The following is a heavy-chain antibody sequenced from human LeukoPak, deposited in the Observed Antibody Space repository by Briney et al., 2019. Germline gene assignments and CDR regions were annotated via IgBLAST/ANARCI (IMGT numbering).Heavy chain of an antibody. J-gene: IGHJ5*02. CDR3: VRDFSCGGGTCSDCFDP. CDR1: GYTFTNYG. CDR2: IGAYNGHT. V-gene: IGHV1-18*01. Sequence: ASVKVSCKASGYTFTNYGISWVRQAPGQGLERMGWIGAYNGHTTYAQNIQGRLTMTTDTSTSTAYMDLRSLRSDDTAVYYCVRDFSCGGGTCSDCFDPWGQGTLVTVSS. D-gene: IGHD2-15*01.